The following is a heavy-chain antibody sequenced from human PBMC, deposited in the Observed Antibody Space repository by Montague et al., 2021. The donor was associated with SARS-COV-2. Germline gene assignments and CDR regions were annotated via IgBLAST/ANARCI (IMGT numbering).Heavy chain of an antibody. CDR1: GGSFSGYY. D-gene: IGHD4-17*01. V-gene: IGHV4-34*01. Sequence: SETLSLTCAVYGGSFSGYYWSWIRQPPGKGLEWIGEINHSGSINYNPSLRSRVTISVDTSKNQFSLKLSSVTAADTAVYYCARGRTVTTFYYYYYGMDVWGQGTTVTVSS. CDR3: ARGRTVTTFYYYYYGMDV. J-gene: IGHJ6*02. CDR2: INHSGSI.